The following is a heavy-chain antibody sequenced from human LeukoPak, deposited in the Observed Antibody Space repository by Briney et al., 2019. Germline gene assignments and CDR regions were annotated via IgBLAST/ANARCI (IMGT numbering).Heavy chain of an antibody. D-gene: IGHD5-18*01. CDR2: IYTSGST. J-gene: IGHJ4*02. V-gene: IGHV4-61*02. CDR1: GGSIISGTYY. Sequence: SQTLSLTCTVSGGSIISGTYYWSWLRQPAGKGLEWIGRIYTSGSTNYNPSLKSRVTISVDTSKNQFSLKLSSVTAADTAVYYCVNTAMVTWGQGTLVTVSS. CDR3: VNTAMVT.